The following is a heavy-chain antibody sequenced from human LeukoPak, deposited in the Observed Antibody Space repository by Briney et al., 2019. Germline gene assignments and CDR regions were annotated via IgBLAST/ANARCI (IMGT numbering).Heavy chain of an antibody. CDR2: TNHSGST. D-gene: IGHD3-22*01. CDR3: ARGGTKWLPHKFDY. J-gene: IGHJ4*02. CDR1: GGSFSGYY. Sequence: PSETLSLTCAVYGGSFSGYYWSWIRQPPGKGLEWIGETNHSGSTNYNPSLKSRVTISVDTSKNQSSLKLSSVTAADTAVYYCARGGTKWLPHKFDYWGQGTLVTVSS. V-gene: IGHV4-34*01.